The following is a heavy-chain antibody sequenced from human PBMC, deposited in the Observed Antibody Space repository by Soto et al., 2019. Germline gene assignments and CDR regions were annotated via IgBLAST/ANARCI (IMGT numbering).Heavy chain of an antibody. CDR3: GSVMAAAAMPEGAFDI. Sequence: PSETLSLTCTVSGGSISSYYWSWIRQPPGKGLEWIGYIYYSGSTNYNPSLKSRVTISVDTSKNQFSLKLSSVTAADTAVYYCGSVMAAAAMPEGAFDIWGQGTMVTVS. CDR1: GGSISSYY. CDR2: IYYSGST. J-gene: IGHJ3*02. D-gene: IGHD2-2*01. V-gene: IGHV4-59*08.